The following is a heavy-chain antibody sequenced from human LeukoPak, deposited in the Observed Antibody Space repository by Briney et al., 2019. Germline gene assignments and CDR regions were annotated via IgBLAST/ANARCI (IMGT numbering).Heavy chain of an antibody. Sequence: ASVKVSCKASGYTFTSYGISWVRQAPGQGLEWMGRISAYNGNTNYAQKLQGRVTMTTDTSTSTAYMELRSLRSDDTAVYYCARVEGGYCSSTSCYRGWEGNYYFDYWGQGTLVTVSS. D-gene: IGHD2-2*02. V-gene: IGHV1-18*01. CDR1: GYTFTSYG. J-gene: IGHJ4*02. CDR3: ARVEGGYCSSTSCYRGWEGNYYFDY. CDR2: ISAYNGNT.